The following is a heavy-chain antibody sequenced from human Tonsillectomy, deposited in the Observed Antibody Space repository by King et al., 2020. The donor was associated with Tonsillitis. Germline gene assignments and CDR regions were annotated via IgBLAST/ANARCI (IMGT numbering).Heavy chain of an antibody. CDR2: ISVYKGNT. CDR1: GYTFTSYG. Sequence: VQLVESGAEVKKPGASVKVSCKASGYTFTSYGISWVRQAPGQGLEWMGWISVYKGNTNYAQKLQGRVTMTTDTSTSTAYMQLRSLRSDDTAVYYCARDAKWLLPTTDPFDIWGQGTMVTVSS. J-gene: IGHJ3*02. V-gene: IGHV1-18*04. D-gene: IGHD3-22*01. CDR3: ARDAKWLLPTTDPFDI.